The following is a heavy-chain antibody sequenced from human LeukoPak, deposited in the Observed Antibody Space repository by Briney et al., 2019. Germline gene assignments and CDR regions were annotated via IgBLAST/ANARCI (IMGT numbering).Heavy chain of an antibody. J-gene: IGHJ4*02. CDR3: ATGDGYNSYYFNQ. CDR1: GGSISSYY. D-gene: IGHD5-24*01. CDR2: FYWSGNT. Sequence: SETLSLTCTVSGGSISSYYWSWIRQPPGKGLEWVGSFYWSGNTYYNPSLKSRVTVLVDKSKNVFSLKLNSVTAADTALYYCATGDGYNSYYFNQWGQGILVTVSS. V-gene: IGHV4-59*12.